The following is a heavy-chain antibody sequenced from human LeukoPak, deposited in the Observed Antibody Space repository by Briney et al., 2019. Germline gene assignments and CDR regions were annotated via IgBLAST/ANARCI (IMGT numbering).Heavy chain of an antibody. V-gene: IGHV3-30-3*01. D-gene: IGHD7-27*01. CDR2: ISYDGSNK. Sequence: GRSLRLSCAASGFTFSSYAMHWVRQAPGKGLEWVAVISYDGSNKYYADSVKGRFTISRDNSKNTLYLQMNSLRAEDTAVYYCARGPGDQATGGQGTLVTVSS. CDR3: ARGPGDQAT. CDR1: GFTFSSYA. J-gene: IGHJ4*02.